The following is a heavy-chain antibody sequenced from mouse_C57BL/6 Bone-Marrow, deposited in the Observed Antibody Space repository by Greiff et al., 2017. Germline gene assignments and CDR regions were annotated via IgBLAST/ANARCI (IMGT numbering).Heavy chain of an antibody. J-gene: IGHJ4*01. D-gene: IGHD2-14*01. V-gene: IGHV14-4*01. CDR3: TTELYYRKRYYAMDY. CDR2: IDPENGDT. CDR1: GFNIKDDY. Sequence: VQLKQSGAELVRPGASVKLSCTASGFNIKDDYMHWVKQRPEQGLEWIGWIDPENGDTEYASKFQGKATITADTSSNTAYLQLNSLTSEDTAVYYCTTELYYRKRYYAMDYWGQGTSVTVSS.